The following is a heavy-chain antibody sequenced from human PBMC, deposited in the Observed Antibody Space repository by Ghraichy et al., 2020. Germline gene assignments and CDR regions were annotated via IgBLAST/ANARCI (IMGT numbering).Heavy chain of an antibody. D-gene: IGHD3-16*01. CDR3: ARGGIG. Sequence: GGSLRLSCAASGFTFSSYWMYWVRQAPGKGLVWVSHINSDGSTTTYADSVLGRFTISRDNAKNTLYLQMNSLRAEATAVYYCARGGIGWGQGTTVTVSS. V-gene: IGHV3-74*01. J-gene: IGHJ6*02. CDR2: INSDGSTT. CDR1: GFTFSSYW.